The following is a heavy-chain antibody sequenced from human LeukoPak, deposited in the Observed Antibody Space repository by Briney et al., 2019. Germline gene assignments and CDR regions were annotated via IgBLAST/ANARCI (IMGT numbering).Heavy chain of an antibody. CDR1: GYTFTNYY. V-gene: IGHV1-46*01. CDR2: INPSGGST. CDR3: AREIGPIQLHLWGSAFDY. D-gene: IGHD5-18*01. J-gene: IGHJ4*02. Sequence: SVNVPCNASGYTFTNYYMHCVRQAPGQGLEWMVIINPSGGSTSYAQRFQGRVTMTRDTSTSTVYMELSSLRSEDTAVYYCAREIGPIQLHLWGSAFDYWGQGTLVTVSS.